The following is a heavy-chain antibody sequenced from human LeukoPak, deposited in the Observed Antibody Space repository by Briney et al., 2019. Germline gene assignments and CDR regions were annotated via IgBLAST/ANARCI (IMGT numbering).Heavy chain of an antibody. CDR3: ARSAYYDFWSGLGAFDI. Sequence: PGGSLRLSCAASGFTFSNAWMCWVRQAPGKGLEWVSYISSSSSTIYYADSVKGRFTISRDNAKNSLYLQMNSLRAEDTAVYYCARSAYYDFWSGLGAFDIWGQGTMVTVSS. CDR1: GFTFSNAW. D-gene: IGHD3-3*01. V-gene: IGHV3-48*01. CDR2: ISSSSSTI. J-gene: IGHJ3*02.